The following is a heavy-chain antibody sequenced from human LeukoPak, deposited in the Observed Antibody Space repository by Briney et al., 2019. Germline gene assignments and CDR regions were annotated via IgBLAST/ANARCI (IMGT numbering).Heavy chain of an antibody. D-gene: IGHD6-13*01. J-gene: IGHJ4*02. CDR3: AKDRSTTWSFDY. CDR1: GLTVSTNY. V-gene: IGHV3-30*18. CDR2: ISDDGSRK. Sequence: GGSLRLSCAASGLTVSTNYMNWVRQAPGKGLEWLAFISDDGSRKYFADSVKGRFTISRDNSKNTLFLQMNSLRTEDTAVYYCAKDRSTTWSFDYWGEGTLVTVSS.